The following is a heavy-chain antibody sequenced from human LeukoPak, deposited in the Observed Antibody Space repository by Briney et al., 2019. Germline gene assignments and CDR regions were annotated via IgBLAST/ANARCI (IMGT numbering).Heavy chain of an antibody. CDR2: IYHSGST. CDR1: GGSISSRNW. Sequence: SGTLSLTCAVSGGSISSRNWWSWVRQPPGKGLEWIGEIYHSGSTNYNPSLKCRVTMSLDKSKNQFSLNLSSVTAADTAMFYCAREDCSGGSCYYRAFVIWGQGTMVTVFS. V-gene: IGHV4-4*02. CDR3: AREDCSGGSCYYRAFVI. J-gene: IGHJ3*02. D-gene: IGHD2-15*01.